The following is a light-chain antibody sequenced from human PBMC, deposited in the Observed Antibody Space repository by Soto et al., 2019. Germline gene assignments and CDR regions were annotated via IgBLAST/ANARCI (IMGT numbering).Light chain of an antibody. CDR2: GAS. CDR1: QSVSSN. V-gene: IGKV3-15*01. Sequence: IVMTQSPATLSVSPGERATLSCTASQSVSSNLAWYQQKPGQAPRLLIYGASTRATGIPAMFSGSGSGTEFTLNISSLQSEEFAVYYCHQYNNWPPHTVGQGTKLEIK. J-gene: IGKJ2*01. CDR3: HQYNNWPPHT.